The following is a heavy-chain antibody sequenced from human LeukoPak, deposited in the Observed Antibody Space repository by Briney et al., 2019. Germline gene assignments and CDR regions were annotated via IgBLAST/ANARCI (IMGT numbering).Heavy chain of an antibody. D-gene: IGHD2-21*01. CDR1: GGSISSGGYY. CDR2: IYYSGST. J-gene: IGHJ4*02. V-gene: IGHV4-30-4*01. Sequence: SQTLSLTCTVSGGSISSGGYYWSWIRQPPGKGLEWIGYIYYSGSTYYNPSLKSLVTISVDTSKNQFSLKLSSVTAADTAVYYCARVSSYSAVFDYWGQGTLVTVSS. CDR3: ARVSSYSAVFDY.